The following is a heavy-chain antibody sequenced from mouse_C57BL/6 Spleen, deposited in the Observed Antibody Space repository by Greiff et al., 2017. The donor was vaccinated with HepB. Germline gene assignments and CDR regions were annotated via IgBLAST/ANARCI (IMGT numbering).Heavy chain of an antibody. Sequence: EVKLEESGPGLVKPSQSLSLTCSVTGYSITSGYYWNWIRQFPGNKLEWMGYISYDGSNNYNPSLKNRISITRDTSKNQFFLKLNSVTTEDTATYYCARADGRWFAYWGQGTLVTVSA. V-gene: IGHV3-6*01. D-gene: IGHD2-3*01. J-gene: IGHJ3*01. CDR1: GYSITSGYY. CDR2: ISYDGSN. CDR3: ARADGRWFAY.